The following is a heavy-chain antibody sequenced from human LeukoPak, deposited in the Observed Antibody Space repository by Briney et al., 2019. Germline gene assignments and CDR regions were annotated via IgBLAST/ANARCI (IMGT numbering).Heavy chain of an antibody. CDR1: GGTFSSYA. Sequence: ASVKVSCKASGGTFSSYAISWVRQAPGQGLEWMGGIIPIFGTANYAQKFQGRVTITTDESTSTAYMELSSLRSEDTAVYYCARPKAVILGGSGSYSSLDYWGQGTLVTVSS. J-gene: IGHJ4*02. CDR2: IIPIFGTA. CDR3: ARPKAVILGGSGSYSSLDY. V-gene: IGHV1-69*05. D-gene: IGHD3-10*01.